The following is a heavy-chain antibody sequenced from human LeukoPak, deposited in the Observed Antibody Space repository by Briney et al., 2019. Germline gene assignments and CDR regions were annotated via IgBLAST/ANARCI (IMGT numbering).Heavy chain of an antibody. V-gene: IGHV5-51*01. D-gene: IGHD4-17*01. CDR2: IYPGDSDT. J-gene: IGHJ6*02. Sequence: KDGESLKISCKGSGFSFTSYWIAWVRQTPEKGLEWMGIIYPGDSDTKYSPAFQGQVTISADTSINTAYLTWSSLKASDTAMYYCARPGAPVTTGGGDFFYDMDVWGQGTTVTVSS. CDR3: ARPGAPVTTGGGDFFYDMDV. CDR1: GFSFTSYW.